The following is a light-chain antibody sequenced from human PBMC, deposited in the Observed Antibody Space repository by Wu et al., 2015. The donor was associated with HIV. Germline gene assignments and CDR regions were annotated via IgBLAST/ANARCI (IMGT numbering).Light chain of an antibody. CDR3: QQYESLPPT. CDR1: QDISNY. J-gene: IGKJ4*01. V-gene: IGKV1-33*01. Sequence: DIQMTQSPSSLSASVGDRVTITCQASQDISNYLNWYQQKPGKAPKLLIYDESTLETGVPSRFSGSGSGTDFTFTISSLQPEDIATYYCQQYESLPPTFGGGTKVEIK. CDR2: DES.